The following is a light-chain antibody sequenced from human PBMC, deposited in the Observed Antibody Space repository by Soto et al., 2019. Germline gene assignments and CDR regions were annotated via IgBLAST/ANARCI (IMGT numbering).Light chain of an antibody. J-gene: IGKJ3*01. V-gene: IGKV1-27*01. CDR1: QGVNNY. Sequence: DIQMTQSPSSLSASVGDRVTITCRASQGVNNYLAWYQQKPGKSPKLLIYAASTLPTGVPSRFSGSGSGTDFTLTISSLQPEDVAVYYCQKYNSAPLTFGPGTKVEIK. CDR3: QKYNSAPLT. CDR2: AAS.